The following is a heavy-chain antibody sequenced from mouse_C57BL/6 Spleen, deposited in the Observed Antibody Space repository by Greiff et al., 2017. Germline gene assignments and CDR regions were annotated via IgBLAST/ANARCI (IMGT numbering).Heavy chain of an antibody. CDR1: GYTFTSYW. D-gene: IGHD1-1*01. CDR3: ARSEFSTTVPGWFAY. V-gene: IGHV1-53*01. J-gene: IGHJ3*01. Sequence: QVQLQQPGTELVKPGASVKLSCKASGYTFTSYWMHWVKQRPGQGLEWIGNINPSNGGTNYNEKFKSKATLTVDNSSSTAYMQLSSLTSADSAVYDGARSEFSTTVPGWFAYWGQGTLVTVSA. CDR2: INPSNGGT.